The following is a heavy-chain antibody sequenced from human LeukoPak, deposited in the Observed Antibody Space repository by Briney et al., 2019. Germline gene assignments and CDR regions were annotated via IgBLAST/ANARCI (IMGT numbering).Heavy chain of an antibody. V-gene: IGHV3-7*01. CDR1: GFTFSTYW. CDR3: ARDSAGNDY. D-gene: IGHD6-13*01. Sequence: EGSLRLSCEASGFTFSTYWMSWVRQATGKGLEWVANIKQDGSERYYVDSVKGRFTISRDNAKNSLYLQMNSLRAEDTAMYYCARDSAGNDYWGQGTLVTVSS. J-gene: IGHJ4*02. CDR2: IKQDGSER.